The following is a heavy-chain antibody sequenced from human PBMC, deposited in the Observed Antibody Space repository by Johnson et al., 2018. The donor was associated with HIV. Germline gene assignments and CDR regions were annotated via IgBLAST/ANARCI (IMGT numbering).Heavy chain of an antibody. V-gene: IGHV3-30*19. CDR2: ISYDGSNK. CDR3: ARAEGLTGRNAFDI. D-gene: IGHD1-20*01. Sequence: VQLVESGGGVVQPGGSLRLSCAASGFTFSSYGMHWVRQAPGKGLEWVAVISYDGSNKYYAASVKGRFTISRDNSKNTLYLQMNSLRAEDTAVYYCARAEGLTGRNAFDIWGQGTMVTVSS. CDR1: GFTFSSYG. J-gene: IGHJ3*02.